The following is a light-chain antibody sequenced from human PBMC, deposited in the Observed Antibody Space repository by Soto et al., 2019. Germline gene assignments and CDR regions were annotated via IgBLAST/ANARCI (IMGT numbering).Light chain of an antibody. CDR3: SSYTSSSTYV. CDR2: DFS. V-gene: IGLV2-14*01. CDR1: SSDVGGYNY. Sequence: LTQPASVSGSPGQLITISCTGTSSDVGGYNYVSWYQQHPGKAPKIMIYDFSNRPSGFSNRFSGSKSGNTASLTISGLQAEDEADYYCSSYTSSSTYVFGTGTKVTVL. J-gene: IGLJ1*01.